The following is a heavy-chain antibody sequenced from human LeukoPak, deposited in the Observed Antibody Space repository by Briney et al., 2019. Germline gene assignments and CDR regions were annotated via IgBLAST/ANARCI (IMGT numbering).Heavy chain of an antibody. CDR1: GFTFSSYG. CDR2: IRYDGSNK. Sequence: QTGGSLRLSCAASGFTFSSYGMHWVRQAPGKGLEWVAFIRYDGSNKYYADSVKGRFTISRDNSKNTLYLQMNSLRAEDTAVYYCAKDLRYVPRHPDFWSGYSEYWGQGTLVTVSS. CDR3: AKDLRYVPRHPDFWSGYSEY. D-gene: IGHD3-3*01. J-gene: IGHJ4*02. V-gene: IGHV3-30*02.